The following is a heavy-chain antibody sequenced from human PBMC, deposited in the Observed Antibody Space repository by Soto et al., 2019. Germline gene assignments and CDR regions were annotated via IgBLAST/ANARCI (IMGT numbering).Heavy chain of an antibody. V-gene: IGHV3-7*01. CDR2: IKPDGSDQ. CDR3: TRAGGSYYFDF. D-gene: IGHD3-10*01. Sequence: EVQLVESGGGLVLPGGSLRLSCAASGFTFSSLWMSWVRQAPGKGLEWVANIKPDGSDQYYVDSVKGRFTISRDNARNSLYLQMNSLRVDDTAVYYCTRAGGSYYFDFWGQGTLVTVSA. CDR1: GFTFSSLW. J-gene: IGHJ4*02.